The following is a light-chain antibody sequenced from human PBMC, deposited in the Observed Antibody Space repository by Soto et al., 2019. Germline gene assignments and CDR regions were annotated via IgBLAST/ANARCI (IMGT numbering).Light chain of an antibody. CDR2: DAS. J-gene: IGKJ3*01. Sequence: DIVLTQSPATLPLSPGERATLSRRASQSFNSYLAWYQQKPGQAPRLLIHDASHRATGVPARFSGSGSGTDFTLTIIRLEPEDFAVYYCQHRYGFTFGPGTKVDIK. CDR3: QHRYGFT. V-gene: IGKV3-11*01. CDR1: QSFNSY.